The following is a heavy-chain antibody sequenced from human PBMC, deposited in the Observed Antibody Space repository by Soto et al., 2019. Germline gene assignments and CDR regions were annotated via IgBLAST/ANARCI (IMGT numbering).Heavy chain of an antibody. Sequence: SETLSLTCTVSGGSISSYYWSWIRQPPGKGLEWVGYIYHSGSTNYNPSLKSRITISVDTSKNQFSLKLSSVTTADTAVYYCARRLGYCSGGICTYYFDYWGQGTLVTVSS. CDR1: GGSISSYY. CDR3: ARRLGYCSGGICTYYFDY. V-gene: IGHV4-59*01. J-gene: IGHJ4*02. CDR2: IYHSGST. D-gene: IGHD2-15*01.